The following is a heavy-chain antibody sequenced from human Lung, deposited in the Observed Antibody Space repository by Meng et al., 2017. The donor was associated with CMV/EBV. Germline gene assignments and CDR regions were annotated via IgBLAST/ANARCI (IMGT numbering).Heavy chain of an antibody. Sequence: SLKISCAASGFTFNLYPMHWVRQAPGKGLEWVAVISYDGTNKYYADSVKGRFTISGDNSNNTLYLQVNSLKTEDTAAYYCARDRGLQYFHYYGMDVWDQGXTVTLSS. CDR2: ISYDGTNK. V-gene: IGHV3-30*04. J-gene: IGHJ6*02. D-gene: IGHD5-24*01. CDR1: GFTFNLYP. CDR3: ARDRGLQYFHYYGMDV.